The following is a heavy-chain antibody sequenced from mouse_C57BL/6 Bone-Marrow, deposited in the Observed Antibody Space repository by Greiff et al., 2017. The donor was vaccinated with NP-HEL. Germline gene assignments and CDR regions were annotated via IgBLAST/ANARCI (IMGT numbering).Heavy chain of an antibody. V-gene: IGHV5-6*01. D-gene: IGHD1-2*01. CDR2: ISSGGSYT. CDR3: ARQERPFAY. J-gene: IGHJ3*01. CDR1: GFTFSSYG. Sequence: EVQLVESGGDLVKPGGSLKLSCAASGFTFSSYGMSWVRQTPDKRLEWVATISSGGSYTYYPDSVKGRFTTSRDNAKNTLYLQMSSLKSEDTAMYYCARQERPFAYWGQGTLVTVSA.